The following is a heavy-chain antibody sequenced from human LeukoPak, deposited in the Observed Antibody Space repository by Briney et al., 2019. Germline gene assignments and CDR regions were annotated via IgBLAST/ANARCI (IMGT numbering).Heavy chain of an antibody. Sequence: GGSLRLSCAASGFTFSSYAMSWVRQAPGKGLEWVSLVSLSDNIFYADSVKGRFTISRDNSKSTVHLQMDSLRVDDTAGYYCAKVATPNTLDALDIWGQGTLVTVSS. V-gene: IGHV3-23*01. CDR3: AKVATPNTLDALDI. D-gene: IGHD1/OR15-1a*01. CDR1: GFTFSSYA. J-gene: IGHJ3*02. CDR2: VSLSDNI.